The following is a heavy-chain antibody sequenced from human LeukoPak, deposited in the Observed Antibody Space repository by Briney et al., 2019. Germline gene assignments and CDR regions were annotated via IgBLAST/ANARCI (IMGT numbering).Heavy chain of an antibody. V-gene: IGHV1-8*01. J-gene: IGHJ5*02. D-gene: IGHD1-26*01. CDR3: ARLYLSGSIPWFDP. CDR1: GYTFTSYD. CDR2: MNTNSGNT. Sequence: ASVKVSCKASGYTFTSYDINWVRQAPGQGLEWMGWMNTNSGNTGYAQKFQGRVTMTRNTSISTAYMELSSLRSEDTAAYYCARLYLSGSIPWFDPWGQGTLVTVSS.